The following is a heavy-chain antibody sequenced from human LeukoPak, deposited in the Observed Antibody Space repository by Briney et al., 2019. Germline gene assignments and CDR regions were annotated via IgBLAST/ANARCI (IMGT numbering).Heavy chain of an antibody. D-gene: IGHD3-10*01. V-gene: IGHV3-21*01. CDR3: ARQSFTMVRGINWFDP. CDR1: GFAFSSYS. Sequence: PGGSLRLSGAASGFAFSSYSMNWVRQAPGKGLEWVSSISSSSSYIYYADSVKGRFTISRDNAKNSLYLQMNSLRAEDTAVYYCARQSFTMVRGINWFDPWGQGTLVTVSS. CDR2: ISSSSSYI. J-gene: IGHJ5*02.